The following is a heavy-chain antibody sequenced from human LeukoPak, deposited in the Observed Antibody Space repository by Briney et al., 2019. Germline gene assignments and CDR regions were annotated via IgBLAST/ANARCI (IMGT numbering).Heavy chain of an antibody. CDR1: GFTFGSYA. CDR2: VSYDGGNT. J-gene: IGHJ4*02. D-gene: IGHD2-8*02. V-gene: IGHV3-33*01. Sequence: GGSLTLSCAASGFTFGSYAMHWVRQAPSKGLEWVGLVSYDGGNTYYGDSVRGRFSISRDNSKNTVYLRMNSPRADDSAVYYCVRDVGVGTGIYYYFDYWGQGTLVTVSS. CDR3: VRDVGVGTGIYYYFDY.